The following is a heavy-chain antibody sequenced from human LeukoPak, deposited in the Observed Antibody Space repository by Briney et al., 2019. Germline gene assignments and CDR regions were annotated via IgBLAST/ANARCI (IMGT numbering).Heavy chain of an antibody. V-gene: IGHV1-46*01. CDR3: ARSPYSSSWYLSNYFDY. J-gene: IGHJ4*02. D-gene: IGHD6-13*01. CDR2: INPSGGST. CDR1: GYTFTSYY. Sequence: ASVKVSCKASGYTFTSYYMHWVRQAPGQGLEWMGNINPSGGSTSYAQKFQGRVTMTRDTSTSTVYMELSSLRSEDTAVYYCARSPYSSSWYLSNYFDYWGQGTLVTVSS.